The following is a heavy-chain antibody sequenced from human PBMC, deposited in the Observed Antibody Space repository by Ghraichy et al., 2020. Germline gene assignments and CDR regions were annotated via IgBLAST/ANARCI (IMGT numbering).Heavy chain of an antibody. CDR1: GGSFSGYY. J-gene: IGHJ2*01. CDR3: ARATVGLRWRSWYFDL. D-gene: IGHD4-23*01. CDR2: INHSGST. Sequence: SETLSLTCAVYGGSFSGYYWSWIRQPPGKGLEWIGEINHSGSTNYNPSLKSRVTISVDTSKNQFSLKLSSVTAADTAVYYCARATVGLRWRSWYFDLWGRGPLVTVSS. V-gene: IGHV4-34*01.